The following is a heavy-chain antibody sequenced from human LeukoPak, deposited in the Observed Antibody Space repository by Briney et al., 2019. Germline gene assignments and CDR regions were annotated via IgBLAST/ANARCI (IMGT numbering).Heavy chain of an antibody. J-gene: IGHJ4*02. CDR2: ISGSGGST. D-gene: IGHD3-10*01. CDR1: GFTFSSYA. V-gene: IGHV3-23*01. CDR3: ARDLAWFGELIFDY. Sequence: GGSLRLSCAASGFTFSSYAMSWVRQAPGKGLEWVSAISGSGGSTYYADSVKGRFTISRDNSKNTLYLQMNSLRAEDTAVYYCARDLAWFGELIFDYWGQGTLVTVSS.